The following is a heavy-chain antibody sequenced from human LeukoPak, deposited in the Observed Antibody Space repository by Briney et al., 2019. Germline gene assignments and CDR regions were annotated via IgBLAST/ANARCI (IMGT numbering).Heavy chain of an antibody. J-gene: IGHJ3*02. CDR3: ARDTERPYCSSTSCYGAFDI. CDR2: IIPIFGTA. CDR1: GGTFSSYA. Sequence: ASVKVSCKASGGTFSSYAISWVRQAPGQGLEWMGGIIPIFGTANYAQKFQGRVTITADESTSTAYMELSSLRSDDTAVYYCARDTERPYCSSTSCYGAFDIWGQGTMVTVSS. V-gene: IGHV1-69*13. D-gene: IGHD2-2*01.